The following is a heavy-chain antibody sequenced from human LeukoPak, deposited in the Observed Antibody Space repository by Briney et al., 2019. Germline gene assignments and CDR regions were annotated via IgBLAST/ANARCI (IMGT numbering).Heavy chain of an antibody. CDR1: AFTFSSYA. D-gene: IGHD3-9*01. J-gene: IGHJ4*02. CDR3: AKDSGVSDIHVFDY. CDR2: ISGSGMST. V-gene: IGHV3-23*01. Sequence: GGSLRLSCAASAFTFSSYATSWVRQAPGKGLEWVSGISGSGMSTYYADSVKGRFTISRDNSKNTLYLQMNSLRVEDTAVYYCAKDSGVSDIHVFDYWGQGTLVTVSS.